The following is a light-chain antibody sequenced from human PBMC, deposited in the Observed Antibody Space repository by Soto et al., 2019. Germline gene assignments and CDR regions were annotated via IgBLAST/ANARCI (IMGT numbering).Light chain of an antibody. J-gene: IGKJ2*01. CDR1: QNINSNY. CDR3: QQYVRSPQYT. Sequence: EIVLTQSPGTLSLSPGERATLSCRASQNINSNYLAWYQQIPGQPPRLLIYSTSSRATGIPDRFSGSGSGTDFTLTISRLEPEDFAVYYCQQYVRSPQYTFGQGTKLEIK. CDR2: STS. V-gene: IGKV3-20*01.